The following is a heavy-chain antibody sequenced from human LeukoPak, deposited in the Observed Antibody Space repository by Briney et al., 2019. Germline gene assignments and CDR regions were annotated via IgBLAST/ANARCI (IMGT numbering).Heavy chain of an antibody. V-gene: IGHV1-69*13. CDR1: GGTFSSYA. D-gene: IGHD3-10*01. CDR3: ARSYYGSGSYRFDY. CDR2: IIPIFGTA. J-gene: IGHJ4*02. Sequence: ASLKVSCKASGGTFSSYAISWVRQTPGQGLEWMGEIIPIFGTANYAQKFQGRVTITADESTSTAYMELSSLRSEDTAVYYCARSYYGSGSYRFDYWGQGTLVTVSS.